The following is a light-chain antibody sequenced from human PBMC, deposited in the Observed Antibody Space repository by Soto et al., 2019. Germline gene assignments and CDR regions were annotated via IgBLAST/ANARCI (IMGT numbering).Light chain of an antibody. CDR3: SSYTTSASVV. CDR1: SSDIGAYKH. Sequence: QSVLTQPASVSGSPGQSITIYCAGTSSDIGAYKHVSWFQQTPGKAPKLIIYDVRYRPSGVSDRFSASKSDNTAILTISGLQTEDEGDYYCSSYTTSASVVFGGGTKVTVL. V-gene: IGLV2-14*01. J-gene: IGLJ2*01. CDR2: DVR.